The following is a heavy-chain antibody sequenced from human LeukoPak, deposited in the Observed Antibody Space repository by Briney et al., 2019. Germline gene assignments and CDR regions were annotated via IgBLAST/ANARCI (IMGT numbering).Heavy chain of an antibody. J-gene: IGHJ4*02. D-gene: IGHD4-23*01. CDR1: GFTFSSYS. CDR3: VTHEVTVVTRSTFDY. CDR2: ISSSSSYI. V-gene: IGHV3-21*01. Sequence: PGGSLRLSCAASGFTFSSYSMNWVRQAPGKGLEWVSSISSSSSYIYYADSVKGRFTISRDNAKNSLYLQMNSLRAEDTAVYYCVTHEVTVVTRSTFDYWGQGTLVTVSS.